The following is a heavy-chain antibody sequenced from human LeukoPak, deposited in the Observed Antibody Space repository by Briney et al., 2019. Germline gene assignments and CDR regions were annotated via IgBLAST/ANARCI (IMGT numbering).Heavy chain of an antibody. V-gene: IGHV4-61*02. CDR3: ARERDFYDSSGSPSY. D-gene: IGHD3-22*01. CDR2: IYTSGST. Sequence: PSQTLSLTCTVSGGSISSGTYYWSWIRQTAGKGLEWIGRIYTSGSTNYNPSLKSRVTISVDTSKNQFSLKVRSVTAADTAVYYCARERDFYDSSGSPSYWGQGTLVIVSS. CDR1: GGSISSGTYY. J-gene: IGHJ4*02.